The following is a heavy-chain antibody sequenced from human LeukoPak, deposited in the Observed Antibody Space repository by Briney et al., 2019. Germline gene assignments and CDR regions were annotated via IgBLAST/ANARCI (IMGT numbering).Heavy chain of an antibody. CDR1: GYSISSGYY. D-gene: IGHD6-6*01. CDR3: ERERSSSSDY. J-gene: IGHJ4*02. CDR2: IYHSGST. V-gene: IGHV4-38-2*02. Sequence: SETLCLTCAVSGYSISSGYYWGWIRQPPGKGLEWIGSIYHSGSTHYNPSLKSRVTISVDTSKNQFSLKLSSVTATDAAIYYCERERSSSSDYWGQGTLVTVSS.